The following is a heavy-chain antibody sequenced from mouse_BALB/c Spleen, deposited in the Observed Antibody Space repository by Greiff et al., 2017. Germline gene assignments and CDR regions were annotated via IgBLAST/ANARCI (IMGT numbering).Heavy chain of an antibody. CDR1: GDSITSGY. J-gene: IGHJ4*01. CDR2: ISYSGST. Sequence: EVKLQESGPSLVKPSQTLSLTCSVTGDSITSGYWNWIRKFPGNKLEYMGYISYSGSTYYNPSLKSRISITRDTSKNQYYLQLNSVTTEDTATYYCARYPLITTVAPNAMDYWGQGTSVTVSS. D-gene: IGHD1-1*01. CDR3: ARYPLITTVAPNAMDY. V-gene: IGHV3-8*02.